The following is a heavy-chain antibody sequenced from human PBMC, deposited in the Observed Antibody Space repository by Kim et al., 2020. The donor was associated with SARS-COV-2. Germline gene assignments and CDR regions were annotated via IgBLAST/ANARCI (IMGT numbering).Heavy chain of an antibody. D-gene: IGHD3-9*01. V-gene: IGHV4-59*09. CDR3: ARGTVLRYLLDP. J-gene: IGHJ5*02. Sequence: NHNPSLKRRVTISVDTAKNQFSLKLSTVTAADTAVYYWARGTVLRYLLDPWGQGTQVTVSS.